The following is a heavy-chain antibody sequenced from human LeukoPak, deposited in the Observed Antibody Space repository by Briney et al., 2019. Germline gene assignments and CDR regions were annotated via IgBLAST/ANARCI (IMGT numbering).Heavy chain of an antibody. J-gene: IGHJ3*02. CDR3: ARIICSSTRCYRRGTFDI. CDR1: GGSISSGSYY. V-gene: IGHV4-61*02. CDR2: IYTSGST. D-gene: IGHD2-2*02. Sequence: SQTLSLTCTVSGGSISSGSYYWSWIRQPAGKGLEWIGRIYTSGSTYYNSSLKSRVTISVDTSKNQFSLKLSSVTAADTAVYYCARIICSSTRCYRRGTFDIWGQGTMVTVSS.